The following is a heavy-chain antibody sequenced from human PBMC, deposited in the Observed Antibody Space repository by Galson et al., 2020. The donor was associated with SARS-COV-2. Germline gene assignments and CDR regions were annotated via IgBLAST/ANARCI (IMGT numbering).Heavy chain of an antibody. J-gene: IGHJ4*02. CDR1: GDSINSYY. CDR3: ARSPPRGITRGGLDS. V-gene: IGHV4-4*08. Sequence: ASETLSLTRSVSGDSINSYYWNWVRQPPGKGLEWIGNIYSSGITNYNPSLKSRVTISVDKSKSQFSLILTSVTAADTAVYYCARSPPRGITRGGLDSWGQGTLVTVSS. CDR2: IYSSGIT. D-gene: IGHD2-15*01.